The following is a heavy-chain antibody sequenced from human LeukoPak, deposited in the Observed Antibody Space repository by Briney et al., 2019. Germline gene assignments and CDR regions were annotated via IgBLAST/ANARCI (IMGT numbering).Heavy chain of an antibody. J-gene: IGHJ4*02. CDR1: GYTFTSYA. D-gene: IGHD1-26*01. CDR3: ARGQELLRLVY. Sequence: ASVKVSCKASGYTFTSYAMHWVRQAPGQRLEWMGWINAGNGNTKYSQKFQGRVTITADESTSTAYMELSSLRSEDTAVYYCARGQELLRLVYWGQGTLVTVSS. CDR2: INAGNGNT. V-gene: IGHV1-3*01.